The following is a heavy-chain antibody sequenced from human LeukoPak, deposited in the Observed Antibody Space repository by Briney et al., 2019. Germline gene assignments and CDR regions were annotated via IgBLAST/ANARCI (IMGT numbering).Heavy chain of an antibody. Sequence: SETLSLTCTVSGGSISSGSYYWSWIRQPAGKGLEWIGRIYTSGSTNCNPSLKSRVTISVDTSKNQFSLKLSSVTAADTAVYYCARGYYDSSGYYPGDYYYYGMDVWGQGTTVTVSS. V-gene: IGHV4-61*02. CDR1: GGSISSGSYY. D-gene: IGHD3-22*01. CDR2: IYTSGST. J-gene: IGHJ6*02. CDR3: ARGYYDSSGYYPGDYYYYGMDV.